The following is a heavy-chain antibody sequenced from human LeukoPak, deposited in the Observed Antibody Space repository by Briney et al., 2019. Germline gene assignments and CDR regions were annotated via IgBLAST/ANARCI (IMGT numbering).Heavy chain of an antibody. J-gene: IGHJ4*02. CDR2: ISGLSSYT. Sequence: GGSLTLPCSASGFTFSDYDMKWLRQAPGKGLEWVSSISGLSSYTYYGESVKGRFSISRDNAKNSLYLQMNSLGAEDTATYYCGRAFPPLRTSSAGDLWGQGILVTVSS. V-gene: IGHV3-21*01. CDR3: GRAFPPLRTSSAGDL. CDR1: GFTFSDYD. D-gene: IGHD3-16*01.